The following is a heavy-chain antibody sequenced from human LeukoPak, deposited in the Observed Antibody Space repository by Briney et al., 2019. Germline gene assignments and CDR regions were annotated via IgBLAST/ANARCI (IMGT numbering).Heavy chain of an antibody. Sequence: GGSLRLSCAASGFIFRDYTMTWVRRAPGKGLEWVSHIRSSGDDIRYADSVKGRFTISRDDAKNSLFLQMYSLRAEDTAVYYCARDKDWAFDYWGQGTLVTVSS. J-gene: IGHJ4*02. V-gene: IGHV3-21*05. D-gene: IGHD3/OR15-3a*01. CDR2: IRSSGDDI. CDR3: ARDKDWAFDY. CDR1: GFIFRDYT.